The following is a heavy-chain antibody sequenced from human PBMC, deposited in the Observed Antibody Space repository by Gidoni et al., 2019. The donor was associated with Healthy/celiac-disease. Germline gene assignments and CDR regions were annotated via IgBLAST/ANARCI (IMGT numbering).Heavy chain of an antibody. CDR3: ASTVVVPAAMGADYFDY. D-gene: IGHD2-2*01. CDR2: ISSSSSTI. CDR1: GFTFSSYS. Sequence: EVQLVESGGGLVQPGGSLRLSCAASGFTFSSYSMNWVRQAPGKGLEWVSYISSSSSTIYYADSVKGRFTISRDNAKNSLYLQMNSLRAEDTAVYYCASTVVVPAAMGADYFDYWGQGTLVTVSS. V-gene: IGHV3-48*01. J-gene: IGHJ4*02.